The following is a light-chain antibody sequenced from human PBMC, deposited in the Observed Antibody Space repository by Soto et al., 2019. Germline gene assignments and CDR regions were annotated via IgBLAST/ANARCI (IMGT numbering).Light chain of an antibody. CDR2: MAS. J-gene: IGKJ1*01. V-gene: IGKV1-5*03. Sequence: DIQMTQSPSTLSASVGDRVTITCRASQSVSTWLAWYQQKPGKDPQVLISMASTLESGVPSRFSGSGSSTAFILTISSLQPDDFSAYYCQQYNSHSPWTFGQGTKVEIK. CDR1: QSVSTW. CDR3: QQYNSHSPWT.